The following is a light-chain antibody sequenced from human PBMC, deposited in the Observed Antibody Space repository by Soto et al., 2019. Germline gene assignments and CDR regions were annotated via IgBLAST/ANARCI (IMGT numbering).Light chain of an antibody. CDR3: QQYGTFPYT. CDR1: QYVRDGY. J-gene: IGKJ2*01. Sequence: DIVLTQSPGTLSLSPGERASLSCKASQYVRDGYLAWYQQKPGQAPTLLVYGASYRATGFPDRFSGGGYGTDVTLTISRVEPEDIGVYYCQQYGTFPYTFGQGTKLEIK. V-gene: IGKV3-20*01. CDR2: GAS.